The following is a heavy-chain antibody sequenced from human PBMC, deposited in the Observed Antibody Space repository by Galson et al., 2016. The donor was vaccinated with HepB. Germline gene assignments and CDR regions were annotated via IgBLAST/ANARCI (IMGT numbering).Heavy chain of an antibody. CDR1: GGSISNYY. D-gene: IGHD3-3*01. Sequence: QVRLQESGPGLVKPSETLSLTCTVSGGSISNYYWSWIRQPPGKGLEWIGYIYYPGSTNSNPSLRRRLSISVDTSKNQFSLKLTSVTAADTAVYYCARADSDFWSSQGYNGMDVWGQGTTVTVSS. CDR3: ARADSDFWSSQGYNGMDV. CDR2: IYYPGST. V-gene: IGHV4-59*01. J-gene: IGHJ6*02.